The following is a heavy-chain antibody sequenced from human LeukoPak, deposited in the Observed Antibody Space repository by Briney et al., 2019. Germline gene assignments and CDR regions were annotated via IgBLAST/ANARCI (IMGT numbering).Heavy chain of an antibody. V-gene: IGHV3-48*01. CDR2: ISSSFETI. J-gene: IGHJ4*02. CDR1: GFTLSSYS. Sequence: GGSLRLSCAASGFTLSSYSMNWVRQAPGKELEWVSYISSSFETIYYADSVKGRFTISRDNAKNSLYLQMNSLRGEDTAVYYCARGVVYPAWSGPHWSDYWGQGALATVSS. D-gene: IGHD3-3*01. CDR3: ARGVVYPAWSGPHWSDY.